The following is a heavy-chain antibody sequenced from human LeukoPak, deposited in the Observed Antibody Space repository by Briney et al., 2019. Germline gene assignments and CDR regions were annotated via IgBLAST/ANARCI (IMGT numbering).Heavy chain of an antibody. CDR1: GYTFTSYA. Sequence: ASVKVSCKASGYTFTSYAMNWVRQAPGQGLEWMGWINTNTGNPTYAQGFTGRFVFSLDTSVSTAYLQISSLKAEDTAVYYCARDYRRLAAAGSHFDFWGQGTLVTVSS. D-gene: IGHD6-13*01. J-gene: IGHJ4*02. CDR3: ARDYRRLAAAGSHFDF. V-gene: IGHV7-4-1*02. CDR2: INTNTGNP.